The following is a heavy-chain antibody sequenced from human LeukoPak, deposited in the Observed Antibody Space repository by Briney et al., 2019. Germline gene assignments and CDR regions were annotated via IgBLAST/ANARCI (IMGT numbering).Heavy chain of an antibody. CDR1: GYTFTGYY. V-gene: IGHV1-8*02. CDR2: ISPNSGNT. Sequence: ASVKVSCKASGYTFTGYYMHWVRQAPGQGLEWMGWISPNSGNTGYAQKFQGRVTMTRNTSISTAYMGLSSLGSEDTAVYYCARGGYYYDSSGYSAFDIWGQGTMVTVSS. D-gene: IGHD3-22*01. CDR3: ARGGYYYDSSGYSAFDI. J-gene: IGHJ3*02.